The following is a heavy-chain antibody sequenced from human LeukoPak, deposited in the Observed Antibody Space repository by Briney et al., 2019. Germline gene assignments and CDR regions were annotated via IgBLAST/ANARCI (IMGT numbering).Heavy chain of an antibody. D-gene: IGHD2-8*01. CDR3: ARRGVPGAVDI. CDR2: INRDGRST. J-gene: IGHJ3*02. V-gene: IGHV3-74*01. CDR1: GFTFSSDW. Sequence: GGSLRLSCAASGFTFSSDWMHWVRQAPGKGLVWVSRINRDGRSTTYADSVKGRFTISRDNAKNTLYLQMNSLRDEDTAVDFWARRGVPGAVDIWGQGTMVTVSS.